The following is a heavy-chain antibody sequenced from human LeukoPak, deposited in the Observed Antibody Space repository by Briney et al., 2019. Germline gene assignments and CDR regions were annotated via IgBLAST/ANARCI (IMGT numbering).Heavy chain of an antibody. Sequence: ASVKVSCKASGYTFTDYYVHWMRQDPGQGLEWMGWINLNSGDTRYAQRFQGRLTVTRDTSISTAYMDLNGLRSDDTAVYYCARDSIEAPGLVFDFWGQGTMVTISS. CDR2: INLNSGDT. D-gene: IGHD6-13*01. J-gene: IGHJ3*01. CDR1: GYTFTDYY. V-gene: IGHV1-2*02. CDR3: ARDSIEAPGLVFDF.